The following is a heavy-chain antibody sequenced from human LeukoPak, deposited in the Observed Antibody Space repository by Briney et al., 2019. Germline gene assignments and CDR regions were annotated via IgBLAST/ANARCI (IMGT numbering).Heavy chain of an antibody. CDR3: ARPGGQWLVRGGYYYYGMDV. J-gene: IGHJ6*02. CDR1: GYTFTSYY. V-gene: IGHV1-46*01. CDR2: INPSGGST. Sequence: ASVKVSCKASGYTFTSYYMHWVRQAPGQGLEWMGIINPSGGSTSYAQKFQGRVTMTRDTSTSTVYMELSSLRSEDTAVYFCARPGGQWLVRGGYYYYGMDVWGQGTTVTVSS. D-gene: IGHD6-19*01.